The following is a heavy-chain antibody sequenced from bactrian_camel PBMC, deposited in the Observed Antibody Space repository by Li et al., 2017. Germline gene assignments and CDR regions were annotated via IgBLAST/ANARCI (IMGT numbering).Heavy chain of an antibody. CDR1: GFTFSTYD. D-gene: IGHD8*01. Sequence: VQLVESGGGSVQAGGSLRLSCEASGFTFSTYDMSWVRQAPGKGLEWVSTINILGGTTYYADSMKGRFTISKDNAKNTVYLQMNSLKPEDTAVYYCASVGGNWELNYWGQGTQVTVS. V-gene: IGHV3S40*01. J-gene: IGHJ4*01. CDR3: ASVGGNWELNY. CDR2: INILGGTT.